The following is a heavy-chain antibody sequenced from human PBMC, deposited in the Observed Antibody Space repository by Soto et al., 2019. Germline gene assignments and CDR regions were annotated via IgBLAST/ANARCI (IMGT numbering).Heavy chain of an antibody. CDR3: ARDRGVQAMIVGHDAFDI. CDR2: IIPIFGTA. Sequence: GASVKGSCKASGGTFSSYAISWVRQAPGQGLEWMGGIIPIFGTANYAQKFQGRVTITADESTSAAYMELSSLRSEDTAVYYCARDRGVQAMIVGHDAFDICGQGTMVTVSS. D-gene: IGHD3-22*01. J-gene: IGHJ3*02. V-gene: IGHV1-69*13. CDR1: GGTFSSYA.